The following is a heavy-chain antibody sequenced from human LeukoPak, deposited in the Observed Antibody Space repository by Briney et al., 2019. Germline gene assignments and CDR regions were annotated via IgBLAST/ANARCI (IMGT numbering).Heavy chain of an antibody. Sequence: GGSLRLSCAASGFTFSSYAMSWVRQAPGKGLEWVSAIIGSGGSTYYADSVKGRFTISRDNSKNTLYLQMNSLRAEDTAVYYCAKENCSSTSCYYYFDYWGQGTLVTVSS. CDR3: AKENCSSTSCYYYFDY. CDR2: IIGSGGST. V-gene: IGHV3-23*01. D-gene: IGHD2-2*01. J-gene: IGHJ4*02. CDR1: GFTFSSYA.